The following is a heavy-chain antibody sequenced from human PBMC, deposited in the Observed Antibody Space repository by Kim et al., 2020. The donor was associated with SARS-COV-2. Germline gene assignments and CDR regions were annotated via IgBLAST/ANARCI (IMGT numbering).Heavy chain of an antibody. V-gene: IGHV3-30*18. CDR2: VSSDDIYK. Sequence: GGSLRLSCAASAFTFSSYGMHWVRQAPGKGLEWVAVVSSDDIYKYYADSVKGRFTISRDNSRNTLYLQMNSLRPEDTAVYYCAKATYRGGYYSDSWGQGT. CDR1: AFTFSSYG. J-gene: IGHJ4*02. CDR3: AKATYRGGYYSDS. D-gene: IGHD1-26*01.